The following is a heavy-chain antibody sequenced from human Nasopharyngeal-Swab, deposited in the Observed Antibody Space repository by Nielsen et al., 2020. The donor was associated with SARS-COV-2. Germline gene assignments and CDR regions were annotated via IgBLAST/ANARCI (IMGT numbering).Heavy chain of an antibody. Sequence: GGSLRLSCATSGFTFSPYTMTWVRQAPGKGLEWISGISSRNDDTFYADSVKGRFIISRDNSRNSLYLQMNSLRGEDTALYYCAKGTTLLVVIDYWGQGTLVTVSS. J-gene: IGHJ4*02. CDR2: ISSRNDDT. CDR1: GFTFSPYT. CDR3: AKGTTLLVVIDY. D-gene: IGHD3-22*01. V-gene: IGHV3-23*01.